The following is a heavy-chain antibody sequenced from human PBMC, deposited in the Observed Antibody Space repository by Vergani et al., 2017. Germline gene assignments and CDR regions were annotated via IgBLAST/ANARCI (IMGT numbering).Heavy chain of an antibody. CDR3: GRGRDNYD. Sequence: EVQLLQSEGAVVQPGGSLRLSCVASVFTFSSHVVSWVRQGQGQGLEWVSSIKNTGDRTHYADSVKGRFTISRDNSKNTLYLQMNSLRVEYTAVYYCGRGRDNYDWGHGTLVTVSS. V-gene: IGHV3-23*01. J-gene: IGHJ4*01. CDR2: IKNTGDRT. D-gene: IGHD5-12*01. CDR1: VFTFSSHV.